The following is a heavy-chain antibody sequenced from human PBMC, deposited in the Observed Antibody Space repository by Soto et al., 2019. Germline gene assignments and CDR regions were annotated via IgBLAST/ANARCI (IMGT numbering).Heavy chain of an antibody. V-gene: IGHV3-21*04. J-gene: IGHJ4*02. Sequence: GGSLRLSCAASGFTFSSYSMNWVRQAPGKGLEWVSSISSSSSYIYYADSVKGRFTISRDNAKNALYLQMNSLRVEDTALYYCARGHPEVDVTAPYYWGQGTLVTVSS. D-gene: IGHD3-22*01. CDR2: ISSSSSYI. CDR1: GFTFSSYS. CDR3: ARGHPEVDVTAPYY.